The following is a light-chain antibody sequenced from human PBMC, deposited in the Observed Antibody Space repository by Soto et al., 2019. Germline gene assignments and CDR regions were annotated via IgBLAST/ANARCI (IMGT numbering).Light chain of an antibody. V-gene: IGKV3D-15*01. CDR3: QQLTDWPPQWT. CDR2: GAS. CDR1: QSVSSN. J-gene: IGKJ1*01. Sequence: EIVMTQSPATLSVSPGERATLSCRASQSVSSNLAWYQQKPGQAPRLLLYGASTRATGIPDRFSGSGSGTDFTLTISSLEPEDFAVYYCQQLTDWPPQWTFGQGTKVDIK.